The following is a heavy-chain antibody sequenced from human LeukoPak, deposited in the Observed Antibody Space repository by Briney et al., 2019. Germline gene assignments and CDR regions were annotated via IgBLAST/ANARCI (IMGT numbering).Heavy chain of an antibody. Sequence: GRSLRLSCAASGFTFSSYGMHWVRQAPGKGLVWVSRTNSDGSSISYADSVKGRFTISRDNAKNTLYLQMNSLRAEDTAVYYCVRAAAASFDYWGQGTLVTVSS. V-gene: IGHV3-74*01. D-gene: IGHD6-13*01. J-gene: IGHJ4*02. CDR2: TNSDGSSI. CDR3: VRAAAASFDY. CDR1: GFTFSSYG.